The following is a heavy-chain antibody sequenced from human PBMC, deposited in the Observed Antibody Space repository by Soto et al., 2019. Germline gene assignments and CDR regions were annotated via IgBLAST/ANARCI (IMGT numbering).Heavy chain of an antibody. Sequence: LRLSCEVSGFTFSFYTMNWVRQTPGKGLEWLAYISRGGSSIYYADSVKGRFTVSRDNANNSLSLQLNSLRREDTAVYYCVREGGDLRGSGVFDYWGQGTLVTVSS. J-gene: IGHJ4*02. CDR2: ISRGGSSI. D-gene: IGHD6-19*01. CDR3: VREGGDLRGSGVFDY. V-gene: IGHV3-48*01. CDR1: GFTFSFYT.